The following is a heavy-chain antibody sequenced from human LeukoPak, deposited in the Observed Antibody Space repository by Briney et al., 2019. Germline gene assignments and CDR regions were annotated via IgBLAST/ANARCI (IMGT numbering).Heavy chain of an antibody. CDR2: INSDGGTT. CDR3: AKDSDLAIWFGELLPFDY. V-gene: IGHV3-74*01. J-gene: IGHJ4*02. CDR1: GFTFSSYW. D-gene: IGHD3-10*01. Sequence: PGGSLRLSCAASGFTFSSYWMHWVRQAPGKGLVWVSRINSDGGTTGYADSVKGRFTISRDNSKNTLYLQMNSLRAEDTAVYYCAKDSDLAIWFGELLPFDYWGQGTLVTVSS.